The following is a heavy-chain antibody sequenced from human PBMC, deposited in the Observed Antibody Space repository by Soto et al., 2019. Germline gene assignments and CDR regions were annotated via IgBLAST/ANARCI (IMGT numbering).Heavy chain of an antibody. V-gene: IGHV1-8*01. J-gene: IGHJ6*03. CDR2: MNPNSGNT. CDR3: ARRVAGIAAAGTSYYYYYYMDV. Sequence: GASVKVSCKASGYTFTSYDINWVRQATGQGLEWMGWMNPNSGNTGYAQKFQGRVTMTRNTSISTAYMELSSLRSEDTAVYYCARRVAGIAAAGTSYYYYYYMDVWGKGTTVTVSS. D-gene: IGHD6-13*01. CDR1: GYTFTSYD.